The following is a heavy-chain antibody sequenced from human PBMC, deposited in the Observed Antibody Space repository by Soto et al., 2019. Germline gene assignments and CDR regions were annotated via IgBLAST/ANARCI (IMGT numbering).Heavy chain of an antibody. D-gene: IGHD6-6*01. CDR3: AIRGVHFEF. CDR1: GFTFNNYD. V-gene: IGHV3-33*01. Sequence: PGGSLRLSCIASGFTFNNYDMHWVRQAPGKGLEWVAVIWYDGSNRNYVESVKGRFTISRDNSKNTLYLQMNSLRAEDTAIYYCAIRGVHFEFWGQGTQVTVSS. J-gene: IGHJ4*02. CDR2: IWYDGSNR.